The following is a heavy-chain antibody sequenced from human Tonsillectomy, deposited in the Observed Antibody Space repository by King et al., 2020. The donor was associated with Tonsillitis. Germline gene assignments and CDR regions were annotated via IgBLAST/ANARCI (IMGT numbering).Heavy chain of an antibody. CDR3: ATIRQGGASFEI. CDR2: IHSSGKS. J-gene: IGHJ3*02. V-gene: IGHV4-59*01. CDR1: GGSISNYY. D-gene: IGHD3-16*01. Sequence: VQLQESGPGLVKPSETLSLTCTVSGGSISNYYWSWIRQPPGKGLEWIGYIHSSGKSNTNPSLKSRVTMSVDTSKSQVSLRLSAVTAADTAVYFCATIRQGGASFEIWGQGKMVTVSS.